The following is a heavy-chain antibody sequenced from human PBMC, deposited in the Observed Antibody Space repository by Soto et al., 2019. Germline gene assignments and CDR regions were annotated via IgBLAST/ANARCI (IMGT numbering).Heavy chain of an antibody. J-gene: IGHJ6*02. CDR2: IIPILGIA. D-gene: IGHD3-10*01. Sequence: QVQLVQSGAEVKKPGSSVKVSCKASGGTFSSYTISWVRQAPGQGLEWMGRIIPILGIANYAQKFQGRVTITADKSTSTAYMGLSSLRSDDTAVYYCARPITMVRGASYGMDVWGQGTTVTVSS. V-gene: IGHV1-69*02. CDR3: ARPITMVRGASYGMDV. CDR1: GGTFSSYT.